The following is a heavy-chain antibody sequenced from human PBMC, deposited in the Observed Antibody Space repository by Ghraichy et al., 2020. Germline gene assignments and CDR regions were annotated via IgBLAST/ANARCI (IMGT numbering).Heavy chain of an antibody. V-gene: IGHV4-4*02. J-gene: IGHJ6*03. Sequence: SETLSLTCAVSGGSINNGKWWAWVRQPPGKGLEWIGEINHSGSTNYNPSLKSRVSISSDMSKKQFSLKLNSVTAADTAVYYCAKAYTGRVTHPYYSLDVWGNGTTVTVSS. D-gene: IGHD4-23*01. CDR2: INHSGST. CDR1: GGSINNGKW. CDR3: AKAYTGRVTHPYYSLDV.